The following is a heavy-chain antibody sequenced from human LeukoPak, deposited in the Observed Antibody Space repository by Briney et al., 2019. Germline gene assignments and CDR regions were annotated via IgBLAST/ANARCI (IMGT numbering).Heavy chain of an antibody. J-gene: IGHJ4*02. CDR3: ARGGNSGTFDY. CDR2: IIPTFGTA. Sequence: SVKASCKASGGTFSSYAISWVRQAPGQGLEWMGGIIPTFGTANYAQKFQGRVTITTDESTSTAYMELSSLRSEDTAVYYCARGGNSGTFDYWGQGTLVTVSS. V-gene: IGHV1-69*05. D-gene: IGHD4-23*01. CDR1: GGTFSSYA.